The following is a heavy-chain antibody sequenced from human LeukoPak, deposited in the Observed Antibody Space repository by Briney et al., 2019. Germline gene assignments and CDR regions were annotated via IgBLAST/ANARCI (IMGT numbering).Heavy chain of an antibody. V-gene: IGHV3-7*01. CDR3: ARGRGGIAVYYFDY. J-gene: IGHJ4*02. CDR2: IKQDGSEK. Sequence: GGSLRLSCAASGFTFSNAWMSWVRQAPGKGLEWVANIKQDGSEKYYVDSVKGRFTISRDNAKNSLYLQMNGLRAEDTAVYYCARGRGGIAVYYFDYWGQGTLVTVSS. CDR1: GFTFSNAW. D-gene: IGHD6-19*01.